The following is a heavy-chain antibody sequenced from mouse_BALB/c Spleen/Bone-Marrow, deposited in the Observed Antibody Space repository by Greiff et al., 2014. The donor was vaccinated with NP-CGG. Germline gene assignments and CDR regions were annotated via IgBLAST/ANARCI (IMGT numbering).Heavy chain of an antibody. D-gene: IGHD2-3*01. J-gene: IGHJ3*01. CDR1: GHTFTSYW. CDR2: INPSTGYT. Sequence: VQRVESGAELAKPGASVKMSCKASGHTFTSYWMHWVKQRPGQGLEWIGYINPSTGYTEYNQKFKDKATLTADKSSSTAYMQLSSLTTEDSAVDYFGRYDGYEAYWGQGTLVTVSA. CDR3: GRYDGYEAY. V-gene: IGHV1-7*01.